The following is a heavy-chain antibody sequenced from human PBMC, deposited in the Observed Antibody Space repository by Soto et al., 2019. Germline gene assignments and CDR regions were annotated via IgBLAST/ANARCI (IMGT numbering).Heavy chain of an antibody. D-gene: IGHD3-22*01. J-gene: IGHJ5*02. CDR3: ARVGSSGYYPRA. Sequence: EVQLVESGGGLVQPGGSLRLSCAASGFTFTTYSMSWVRQAPGKGLEWVAHIKQDGSEKYYVDSVKGRFTISRDDAKNSLYLQMNSLRGEDTAVYYCARVGSSGYYPRAWGQGTLVTVSS. CDR2: IKQDGSEK. V-gene: IGHV3-7*01. CDR1: GFTFTTYS.